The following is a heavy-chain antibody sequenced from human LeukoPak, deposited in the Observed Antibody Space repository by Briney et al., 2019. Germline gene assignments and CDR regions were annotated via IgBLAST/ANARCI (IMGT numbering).Heavy chain of an antibody. V-gene: IGHV3-11*01. Sequence: PGGSLRLSCTASGFDFSNSFMTWVRQAPGKGLEWISYISSRSTTIYYADSVKGRFTISRDNGKNTVYLQMNNLRVDDTAVFYRGKGSLAVPATPLDFWGQGTLVTVSS. CDR1: GFDFSNSF. CDR2: ISSRSTTI. J-gene: IGHJ4*02. CDR3: GKGSLAVPATPLDF. D-gene: IGHD2-15*01.